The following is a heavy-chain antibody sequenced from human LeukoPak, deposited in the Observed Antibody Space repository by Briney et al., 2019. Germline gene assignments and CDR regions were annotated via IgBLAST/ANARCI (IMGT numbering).Heavy chain of an antibody. CDR3: ARASMSGGIAAVFYYYYGMDV. D-gene: IGHD6-25*01. J-gene: IGHJ6*02. CDR2: ISYDGSNK. CDR1: VFTFSSYA. Sequence: GGSLRVSCAAPVFTFSSYAMHSVRQAPGKGLEWVAVISYDGSNKYYADSVKGRFTISRDNSKNTLYLQMISLRAEDTAVYYCARASMSGGIAAVFYYYYGMDVWGQGTTVTVSS. V-gene: IGHV3-30-3*01.